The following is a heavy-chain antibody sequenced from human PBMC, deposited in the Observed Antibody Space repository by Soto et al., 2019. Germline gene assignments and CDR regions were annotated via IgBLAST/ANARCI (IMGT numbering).Heavy chain of an antibody. Sequence: ASVKVSCKASGYTFTSYYMHWVRQAPGQGLEWMGIINPSGGSTSYAQKFQGRVTMTRDTSTSTVYMELSSLRAEDTAVYYCARDPLPNAYCISTFCYRLPWFDPWGQGALVTLSS. D-gene: IGHD2-2*01. CDR3: ARDPLPNAYCISTFCYRLPWFDP. CDR2: INPSGGST. V-gene: IGHV1-46*01. J-gene: IGHJ5*02. CDR1: GYTFTSYY.